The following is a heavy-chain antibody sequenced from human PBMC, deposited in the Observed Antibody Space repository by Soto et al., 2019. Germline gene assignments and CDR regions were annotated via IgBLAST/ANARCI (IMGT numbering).Heavy chain of an antibody. Sequence: PGGSLRLSCAASGFTFSSYGMHWVRQAPGKGLEWVAVISYDGSNKYYADSVKGRFTISRDNSKNTLYLQMNSLRAEDTAVYYCAKAKLRARGDYFDYWGQGTLVTVSS. D-gene: IGHD3-10*01. V-gene: IGHV3-30*18. CDR2: ISYDGSNK. J-gene: IGHJ4*02. CDR3: AKAKLRARGDYFDY. CDR1: GFTFSSYG.